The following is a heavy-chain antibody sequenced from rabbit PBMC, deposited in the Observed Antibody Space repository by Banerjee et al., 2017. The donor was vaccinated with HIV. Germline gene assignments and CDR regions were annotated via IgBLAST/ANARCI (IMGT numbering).Heavy chain of an antibody. CDR3: VRDGASSSGYYFDL. D-gene: IGHD1-1*01. V-gene: IGHV1S47*01. Sequence: QEQLVESGGGLVQPGGSLKLSCKASGFDFSSYGVSWVRQAPGKGLEWIGYIDPVFGSTYYASWVNGRFTISSHNAQNTLYLQLNSLTAADTATYFCVRDGASSSGYYFDLWGPGTLVTVS. J-gene: IGHJ4*01. CDR1: GFDFSSYG. CDR2: IDPVFGST.